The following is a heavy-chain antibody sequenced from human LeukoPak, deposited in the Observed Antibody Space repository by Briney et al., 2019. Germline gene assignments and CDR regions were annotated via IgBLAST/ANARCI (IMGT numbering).Heavy chain of an antibody. Sequence: SETLSLTCTVSGGSISSYYWSWIRQPAGKGLEWIGRIYTSGSTNYNPSLKSRVTMSVDTSKNQFSLKLSSVTAADTAVYYCARGIVVVPAAIREGYYFXXWGQGTLVT. D-gene: IGHD2-2*01. J-gene: IGHJ4*02. CDR1: GGSISSYY. CDR2: IYTSGST. V-gene: IGHV4-4*07. CDR3: ARGIVVVPAAIREGYYFXX.